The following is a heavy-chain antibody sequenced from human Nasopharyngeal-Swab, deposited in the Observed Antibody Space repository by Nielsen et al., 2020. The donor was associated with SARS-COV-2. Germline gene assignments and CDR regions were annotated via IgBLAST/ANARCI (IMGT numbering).Heavy chain of an antibody. D-gene: IGHD4-17*01. CDR2: INAGNGNT. CDR1: GYTFTSYA. Sequence: ASVKVSCKAFGYTFTSYAMHWVRQAPGQRLEWMGWINAGNGNTKYSQKFQGRVTITRDTSASTAYMELSSLRSEDTAVYYCAREKRGYGDYASGFDIWGQGTMVTVSS. J-gene: IGHJ3*02. V-gene: IGHV1-3*01. CDR3: AREKRGYGDYASGFDI.